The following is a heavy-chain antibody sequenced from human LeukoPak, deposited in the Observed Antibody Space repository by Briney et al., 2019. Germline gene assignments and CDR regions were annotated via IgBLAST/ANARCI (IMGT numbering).Heavy chain of an antibody. CDR3: ARNSRMDV. CDR1: GFSFSSYW. Sequence: GGSLRLSCAASGFSFSSYWMNWVRQAPGKGLVWVSGIDTDGSATSYADSVKGRFTISRDNAKNTLYLQMNSLRAEDTALYYCARNSRMDVWGKGTTVTVSS. D-gene: IGHD2-21*01. CDR2: IDTDGSAT. V-gene: IGHV3-74*01. J-gene: IGHJ6*03.